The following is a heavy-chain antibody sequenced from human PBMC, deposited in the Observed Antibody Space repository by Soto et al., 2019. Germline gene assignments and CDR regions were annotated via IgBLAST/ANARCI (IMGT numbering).Heavy chain of an antibody. Sequence: QLQLQESGPGLVKPSETLSLSCTVSGGSISSSFYWGWIRQPPGKGLEWIGSIYGTGNTYYNPSLKGRVTISADPSKNQFFLTLISVTAADTAVYYCRSSSRYSTDVWGQGATVTVSS. CDR3: RSSSRYSTDV. D-gene: IGHD6-19*01. CDR2: IYGTGNT. V-gene: IGHV4-39*01. CDR1: GGSISSSFY. J-gene: IGHJ6*02.